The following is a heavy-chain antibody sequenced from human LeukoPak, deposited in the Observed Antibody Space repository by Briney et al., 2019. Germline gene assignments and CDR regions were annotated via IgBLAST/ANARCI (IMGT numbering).Heavy chain of an antibody. Sequence: PGGSLRLSCAASGFTFSIYAMSWVRQAPGKGLECVSAIGGSDGFTYYADSVQSRFTISRDNSKNTLYLQMNSLRAEDTALYYCAKALNWHFFDYWGQGTLVTVSS. CDR1: GFTFSIYA. CDR2: IGGSDGFT. V-gene: IGHV3-23*01. CDR3: AKALNWHFFDY. D-gene: IGHD3/OR15-3a*01. J-gene: IGHJ4*02.